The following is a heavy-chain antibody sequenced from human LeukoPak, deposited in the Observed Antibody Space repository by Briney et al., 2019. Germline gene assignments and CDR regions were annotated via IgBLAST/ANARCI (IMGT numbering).Heavy chain of an antibody. J-gene: IGHJ4*02. V-gene: IGHV4-59*01. D-gene: IGHD3-22*01. Sequence: GSLRLSCAASGFTFSSYAMSWVRQAPGKGLEWIGYIYYSGSTNYNPSLKSRVTISVDTSKNQFFLKLSSVTAADTAVYYCARESSAAYDSSGGVSFDYWGQGTLVTVSS. CDR3: ARESSAAYDSSGGVSFDY. CDR2: IYYSGST. CDR1: GFTFSSYA.